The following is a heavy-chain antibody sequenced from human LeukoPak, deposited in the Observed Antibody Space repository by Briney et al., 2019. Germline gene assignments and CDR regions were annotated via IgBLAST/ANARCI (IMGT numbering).Heavy chain of an antibody. CDR3: VRQGGWGGAASLIDF. CDR2: MFYGGST. D-gene: IGHD3-16*01. J-gene: IGHJ4*02. V-gene: IGHV4-39*01. CDR1: GVSIGTSTHY. Sequence: ASETLSLTCTVSGVSIGTSTHYWAWIRQPPGKGLEWIASMFYGGSTYYNASLRSRVSLSVDTSRNQFSLKLTAVTASDTAIFNCVRQGGWGGAASLIDFWGEGTLVTVSS.